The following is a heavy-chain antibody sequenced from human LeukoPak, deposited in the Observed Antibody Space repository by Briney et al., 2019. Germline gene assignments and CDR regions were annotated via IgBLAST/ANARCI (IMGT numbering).Heavy chain of an antibody. CDR1: GYTFTSYD. V-gene: IGHV1-8*01. CDR3: ATEKHVDIVATGEAFDI. Sequence: ASVKVSCKASGYTFTSYDINWVRQATGQGLEWMGWMNPSSGNTGYAQKFEGRVTMTEDTSTDTAYMELSSLRSEDTAVYYCATEKHVDIVATGEAFDIWGQGAMVTVSS. D-gene: IGHD5-12*01. CDR2: MNPSSGNT. J-gene: IGHJ3*02.